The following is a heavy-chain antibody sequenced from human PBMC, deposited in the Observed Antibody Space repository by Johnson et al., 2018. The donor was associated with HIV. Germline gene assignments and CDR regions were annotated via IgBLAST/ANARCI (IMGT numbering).Heavy chain of an antibody. CDR1: GFTFSSYA. Sequence: VQLVESGGGLVQPGRSLRLSCAASGFTFSSYAMSWVRQAPWKGLAWVSAISGSGGSTYYADSVKGRFTISRDNSKNTLYLQMNSLRAEDTAVYYCSRPWGASSSPDSFDLWGQGTMVTVSS. J-gene: IGHJ3*01. CDR3: SRPWGASSSPDSFDL. CDR2: ISGSGGST. D-gene: IGHD6-13*01. V-gene: IGHV3-23*04.